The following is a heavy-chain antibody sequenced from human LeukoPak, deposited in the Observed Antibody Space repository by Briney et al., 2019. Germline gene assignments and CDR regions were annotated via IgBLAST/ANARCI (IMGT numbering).Heavy chain of an antibody. CDR2: IYNGVNT. CDR3: ARSRAFNSGAFDP. V-gene: IGHV4-61*01. Sequence: SETLSLTCTVSGASVSSASYWTWIRQPPGKGVEWIAHIYNGVNTNYNPSLKSRVTISVDTSKNQFPLRLNSVTAADTAVYYCARSRAFNSGAFDPWGQGSLVTVSS. CDR1: GASVSSASY. D-gene: IGHD1-26*01. J-gene: IGHJ5*02.